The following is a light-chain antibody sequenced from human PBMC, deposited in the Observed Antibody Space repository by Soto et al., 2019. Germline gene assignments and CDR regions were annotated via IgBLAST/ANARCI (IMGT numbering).Light chain of an antibody. CDR3: SAFTSSSSYV. V-gene: IGLV2-14*03. CDR1: SSDVGSYNS. J-gene: IGLJ1*01. CDR2: DVS. Sequence: QSALAQPASVSGSPGQSITISCTGTSSDVGSYNSVSWYQQYTGKAPTLMLHDVSNRPSGVSNRFSGSKSGNTAALTISGLQAEDEADYYCSAFTSSSSYVFGSGTKLTVL.